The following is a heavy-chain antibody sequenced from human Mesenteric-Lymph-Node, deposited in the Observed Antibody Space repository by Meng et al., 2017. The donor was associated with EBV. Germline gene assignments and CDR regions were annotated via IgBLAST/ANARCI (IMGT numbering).Heavy chain of an antibody. CDR2: IWYDGSNK. J-gene: IGHJ4*02. Sequence: VQVLESWTEVKTPRASFKVSFETSRYTFTSYAIQWLGQAPGKGLEWVSVIWYDGSNKYYADSVKGRFTISRDKNTLYLEMNSLRVEDTAVYYCARDWSSGYSGFFDYWGQGTLVTVSS. D-gene: IGHD3-3*01. CDR3: ARDWSSGYSGFFDY. CDR1: RYTFTSYA. V-gene: IGHV3-33*01.